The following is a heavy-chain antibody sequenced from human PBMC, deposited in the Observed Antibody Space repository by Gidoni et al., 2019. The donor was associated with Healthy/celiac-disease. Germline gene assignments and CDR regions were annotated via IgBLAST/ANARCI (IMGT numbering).Heavy chain of an antibody. Sequence: QLQLQESGPGLVKPSDTLSLTCTVSGGSISSSSYYWGWIRQPPGKGLEWIGSIYYSGSTYYNPSLKSRVTISVDTSKNQFSLKLSSVTAADTAVYYCASKGRWLQVDYWGQGTLVTVSS. V-gene: IGHV4-39*01. CDR1: GGSISSSSYY. CDR3: ASKGRWLQVDY. J-gene: IGHJ4*02. D-gene: IGHD5-12*01. CDR2: IYYSGST.